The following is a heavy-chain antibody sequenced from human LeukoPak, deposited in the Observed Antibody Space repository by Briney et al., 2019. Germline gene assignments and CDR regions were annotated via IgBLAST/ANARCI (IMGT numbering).Heavy chain of an antibody. Sequence: SVKVSCKASGGTFSSYAISWVLQAPGQGLEWMGRIIPILGIANYAQKFQGGVTITADKSTSTAYMELSSLRSEDTAVYYCASVGCSSTSCHGEYYYYMDVWGKGTTVTVSS. V-gene: IGHV1-69*04. CDR1: GGTFSSYA. J-gene: IGHJ6*03. CDR2: IIPILGIA. D-gene: IGHD2-2*01. CDR3: ASVGCSSTSCHGEYYYYMDV.